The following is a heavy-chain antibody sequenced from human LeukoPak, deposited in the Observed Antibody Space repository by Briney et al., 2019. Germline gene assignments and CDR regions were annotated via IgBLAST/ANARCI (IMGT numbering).Heavy chain of an antibody. CDR2: ISWNSGSI. D-gene: IGHD6-19*01. CDR1: GFTFDDYA. CDR3: AKGLSSGWYGGEFDY. V-gene: IGHV3-9*01. J-gene: IGHJ4*02. Sequence: GGSLRLSCAASGFTFDDYAMHWVRQAPGKGLEWVSGISWNSGSIGYADSVKGRFTISRDNAKNSLYLQMNSLRAEDTALYYCAKGLSSGWYGGEFDYWGQGTLVTVSS.